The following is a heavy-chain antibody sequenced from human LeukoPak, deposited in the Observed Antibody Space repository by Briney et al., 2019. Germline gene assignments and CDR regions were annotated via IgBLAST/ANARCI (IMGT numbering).Heavy chain of an antibody. V-gene: IGHV3-9*01. CDR2: ISWNSGSI. CDR1: GFTFDDYA. CDR3: AKSFPYYDSSGYYGGLDY. D-gene: IGHD3-22*01. Sequence: GGSLRLSCAASGFTFDDYAMHWVRQAPGKGLEWVSGISWNSGSIGYADSVKGRFTISRDNAKNSLYPQMNSLRAEDTALYYCAKSFPYYDSSGYYGGLDYWGQGTLVTVSS. J-gene: IGHJ4*02.